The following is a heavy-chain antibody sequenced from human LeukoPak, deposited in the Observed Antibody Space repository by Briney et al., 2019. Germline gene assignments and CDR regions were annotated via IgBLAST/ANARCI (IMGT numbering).Heavy chain of an antibody. CDR3: ARGPVADYFDY. Sequence: SETLSLTCTVSGGSISSYYWSWIRQPPGKGLEWIGYIYYSGSTNYNPSLKSRVTISVDTSKNQFSLKLSSVTAVDTAVYYCARGPVADYFDYWGQGTLVTVSS. CDR2: IYYSGST. V-gene: IGHV4-59*01. CDR1: GGSISSYY. D-gene: IGHD6-19*01. J-gene: IGHJ4*02.